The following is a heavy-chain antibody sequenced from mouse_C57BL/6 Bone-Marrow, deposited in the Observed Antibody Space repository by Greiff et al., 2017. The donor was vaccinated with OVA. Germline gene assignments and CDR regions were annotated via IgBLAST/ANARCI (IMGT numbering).Heavy chain of an antibody. CDR2: FTMYSDAT. Sequence: QVQLQQSGAELVRPGSSVTLSCKDSYFAFLASAMPWLQQRPGHGLECIGSFTMYSDATEYSENFKGKATLTANTSSSTAYMELSSLTSEDSAVYYCARGGWLNAMDYWGQGTSVTVSS. D-gene: IGHD2-3*01. CDR3: ARGGWLNAMDY. CDR1: YFAFLASA. V-gene: IGHV1-49*01. J-gene: IGHJ4*01.